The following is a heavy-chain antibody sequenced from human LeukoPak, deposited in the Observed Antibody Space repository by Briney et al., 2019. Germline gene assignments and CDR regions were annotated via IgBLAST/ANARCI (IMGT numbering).Heavy chain of an antibody. CDR1: GYTFTGFY. CDR3: ARGGVRDNKSFDY. J-gene: IGHJ4*02. Sequence: ASVKVSCKASGYTFTGFYFHWMRQAPGQGLEWVGCIHPDTGGTNYAQNFQGRVTMTRDTSINTASMQLDRLRSDDTAIYYCARGGVRDNKSFDYWGQGTLVTVSS. D-gene: IGHD3-3*01. V-gene: IGHV1-2*02. CDR2: IHPDTGGT.